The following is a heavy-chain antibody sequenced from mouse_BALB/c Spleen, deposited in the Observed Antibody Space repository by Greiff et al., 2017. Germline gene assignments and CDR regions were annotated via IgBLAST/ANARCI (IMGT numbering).Heavy chain of an antibody. CDR3: ARDQGNEAWFAY. V-gene: IGHV5-6-3*01. J-gene: IGHJ3*01. CDR2: INSNGGST. CDR1: GFTFSSYG. Sequence: EVHLVESGGGLVQPGGSLKLSCAASGFTFSSYGMSWVRQTPDKRLELVATINSNGGSTYYPDSVKGRFTISRDNAKNTLYLQMSSLKSEDTAMYYCARDQGNEAWFAYWGQGTLVTVSA.